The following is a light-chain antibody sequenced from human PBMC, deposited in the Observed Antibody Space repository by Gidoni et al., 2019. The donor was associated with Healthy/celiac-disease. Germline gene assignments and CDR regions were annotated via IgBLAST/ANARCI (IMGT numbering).Light chain of an antibody. J-gene: IGKJ4*01. CDR3: QQYGSSPPLT. Sequence: VLTQSPGTLSLSPGERATLSCRASQSVSSSYLAWYQQKPGQAPRLLIYGASSRATGIPDRFSGSGSGTDFTLTISRLEPEDFAAYYCQQYGSSPPLTFGGGTKVEIK. V-gene: IGKV3-20*01. CDR2: GAS. CDR1: QSVSSSY.